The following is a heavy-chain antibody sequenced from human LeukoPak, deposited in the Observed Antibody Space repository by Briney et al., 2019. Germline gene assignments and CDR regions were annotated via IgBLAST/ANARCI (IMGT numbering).Heavy chain of an antibody. CDR3: ARRGGGYCSGGSCYYDYGMDV. CDR1: GGSISSYY. CDR2: IYYSGST. J-gene: IGHJ6*02. Sequence: SETLSLTCTVSGGSISSYYWNWIRQPPGKGLEWIGYIYYSGSTIYNPSLKSRVTISVDTSKNQFSLKLSSVTAADTAGYYCARRGGGYCSGGSCYYDYGMDVWGQGTTVTVSS. D-gene: IGHD2-15*01. V-gene: IGHV4-59*08.